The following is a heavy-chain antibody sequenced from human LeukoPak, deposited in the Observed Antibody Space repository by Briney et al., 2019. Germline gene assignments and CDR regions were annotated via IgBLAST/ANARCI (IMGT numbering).Heavy chain of an antibody. V-gene: IGHV3-30*18. Sequence: GGSLRLSCAASGFTFDDYAMHWVRQTPGKGLEWVGIMSNSGENTFYGEAVKGRFTISRDNSQNTLYLQMNSLRPEDTAVYYCAKGGASVTRYVDYWGQGTLVTVSS. CDR1: GFTFDDYA. D-gene: IGHD4-17*01. CDR3: AKGGASVTRYVDY. CDR2: MSNSGENT. J-gene: IGHJ4*02.